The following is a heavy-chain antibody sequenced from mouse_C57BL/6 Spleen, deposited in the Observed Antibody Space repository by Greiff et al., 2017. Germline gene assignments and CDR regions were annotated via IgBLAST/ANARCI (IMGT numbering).Heavy chain of an antibody. V-gene: IGHV1-62-2*01. CDR1: GYNFTEYT. CDR3: ARHVYYYGSSYSAMDY. CDR2: FYPGSGSI. D-gene: IGHD1-1*01. Sequence: QVQLKESGAELVKPGASVKLSCKASGYNFTEYTIHWVKQRSGQGLEWIGWFYPGSGSIKYNEKFKDKATLTADKSSSTVYMELSSLTSEEAAFYFCARHVYYYGSSYSAMDYWGQGTSVTVSS. J-gene: IGHJ4*01.